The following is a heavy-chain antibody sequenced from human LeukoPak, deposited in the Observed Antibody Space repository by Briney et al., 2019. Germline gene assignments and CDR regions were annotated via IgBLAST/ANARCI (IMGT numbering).Heavy chain of an antibody. CDR1: GFTFSSYG. CDR2: IRYDGSNK. J-gene: IGHJ5*02. D-gene: IGHD3-3*01. CDR3: ARAALYYDFWSGYPNWFDP. Sequence: PGGSLRLSCAASGFTFSSYGMHWVRQAPGKGLEWVAFIRYDGSNKYYADSVKGRFTISRDNSKNTLYLQMNSLRAEDTAVYYCARAALYYDFWSGYPNWFDPWGQGTLVTVSS. V-gene: IGHV3-30*02.